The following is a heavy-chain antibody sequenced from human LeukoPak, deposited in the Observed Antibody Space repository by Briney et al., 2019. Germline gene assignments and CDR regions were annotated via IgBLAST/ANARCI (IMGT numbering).Heavy chain of an antibody. CDR3: ARVSRYSVAFDY. CDR2: IYYSGST. CDR1: GGSISSYY. J-gene: IGHJ4*02. D-gene: IGHD5-18*01. V-gene: IGHV4-59*01. Sequence: PSETLSLTCTVSGGSISSYYWSWIRQPPGKGLEWIGYIYYSGSTNYNPSLKSRVTISVDTSKNQFSLKLSSATAADTAVYYCARVSRYSVAFDYWGQGTLVTVSS.